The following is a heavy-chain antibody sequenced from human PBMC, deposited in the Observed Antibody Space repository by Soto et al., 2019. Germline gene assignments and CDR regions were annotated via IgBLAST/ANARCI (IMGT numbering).Heavy chain of an antibody. V-gene: IGHV4-59*03. D-gene: IGHD2-2*01. J-gene: IGHJ3*01. Sequence: SETLSLTCSVSGGSISSYFRNWLRQPPGKGLEWVGYIYDDGTTDYNPSLKSRVTILLDMSKNQFSLKLSSVTAADTAVYYCVSSRSAIYGDALDVWGQGTMVTVSS. CDR3: VSSRSAIYGDALDV. CDR2: IYDDGTT. CDR1: GGSISSYF.